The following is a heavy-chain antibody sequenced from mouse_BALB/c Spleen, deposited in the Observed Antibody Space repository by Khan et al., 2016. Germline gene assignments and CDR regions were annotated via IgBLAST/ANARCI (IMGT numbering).Heavy chain of an antibody. V-gene: IGHV1-4*02. CDR1: GYTFAIYT. CDR2: IDPRNGYT. J-gene: IGHJ3*01. CDR3: AREDHDGAWFAY. D-gene: IGHD2-4*01. Sequence: QVQLKQSATELARPGASVRLSCRASGYTFAIYTMQWLKQRPGQGLEWVGYIDPRNGYTDYNQKFKDKTTLTADRSSSTAYMHLSSLTSEDSAVFYCAREDHDGAWFAYWGQGTLVTVSA.